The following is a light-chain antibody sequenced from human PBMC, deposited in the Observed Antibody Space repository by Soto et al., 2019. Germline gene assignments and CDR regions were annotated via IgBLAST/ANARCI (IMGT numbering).Light chain of an antibody. J-gene: IGKJ1*01. V-gene: IGKV3-20*01. CDR3: HQYGSSTWT. CDR1: QSVSSSY. Sequence: EIVLTQSPGTLSLSPGERATLSCRVSQSVSSSYLAWYQQKPGQAPRLLIYGASSRATGIPDRFSGSGSGTDFTLTIGRLEPEDFAVYYCHQYGSSTWTFGQGTKVEIK. CDR2: GAS.